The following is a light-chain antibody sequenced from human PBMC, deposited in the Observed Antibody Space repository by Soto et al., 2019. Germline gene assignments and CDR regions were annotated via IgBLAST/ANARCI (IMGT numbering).Light chain of an antibody. CDR2: DAS. V-gene: IGKV3-11*01. J-gene: IGKJ4*01. Sequence: ESVLTQSPATLSLSPGGRATLSCRASQSITNSLAWYRHQPGQPPRLLIYDASKRATGIPARFIGSGSGTHFTLTISSLEPEDFGLYYCQQRSNWPSVTFGGGTKVDIK. CDR3: QQRSNWPSVT. CDR1: QSITNS.